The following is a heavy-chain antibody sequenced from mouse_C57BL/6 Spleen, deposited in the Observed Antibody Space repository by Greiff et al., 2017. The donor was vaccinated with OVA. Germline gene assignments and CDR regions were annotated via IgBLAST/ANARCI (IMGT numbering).Heavy chain of an antibody. J-gene: IGHJ1*03. V-gene: IGHV3-1*01. Sequence: EVQRVESGPGMVKPSQSLSLTCTVTGYSITSGYDWHWIRHFPGNKLEWMGYISYSGSTNYNPSLKSRISITHDTSKNHFFLKLNSVTTEDTATYYCARGEVGRGYFDVWGTGTTVTVSS. CDR2: ISYSGST. CDR1: GYSITSGYD. CDR3: ARGEVGRGYFDV. D-gene: IGHD4-1*01.